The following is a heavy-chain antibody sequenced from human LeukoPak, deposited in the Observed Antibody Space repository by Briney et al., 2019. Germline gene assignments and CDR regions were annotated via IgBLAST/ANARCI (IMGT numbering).Heavy chain of an antibody. CDR2: ISPNSGGT. CDR1: GYTFTVYY. J-gene: IGHJ3*02. Sequence: GASVKVSSKASGYTFTVYYMHWVRQAPGQRLEWMGWISPNSGGTKYAQRFQGSVTMTRDTSISTAYMELSRLTSDDTAVYYCARDRGHPAAFDIWGQGTMVTVSS. V-gene: IGHV1-2*02. CDR3: ARDRGHPAAFDI. D-gene: IGHD3-10*01.